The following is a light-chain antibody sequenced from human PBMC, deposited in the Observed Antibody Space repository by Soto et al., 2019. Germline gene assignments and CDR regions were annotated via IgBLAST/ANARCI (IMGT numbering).Light chain of an antibody. V-gene: IGLV2-14*01. CDR3: SSYTSSSTPYV. Sequence: QSALTQPASVSGSPGQSITISCTGTSSDVGAYNYVSWYQQQPGKVPKLMIYDVSNRPSGVSNRFSGSKPGNTASLTISGLQAEDEADYYCSSYTSSSTPYVFGTGTKVTVL. CDR1: SSDVGAYNY. J-gene: IGLJ1*01. CDR2: DVS.